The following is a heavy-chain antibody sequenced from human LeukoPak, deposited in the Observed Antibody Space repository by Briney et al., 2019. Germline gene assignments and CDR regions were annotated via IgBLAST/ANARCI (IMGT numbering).Heavy chain of an antibody. D-gene: IGHD3-10*01. CDR3: ARDLIWFGELLLDY. J-gene: IGHJ4*02. V-gene: IGHV3-30*04. Sequence: GRSLRLSCAASGFTFSSYAMHWVRQAPGKGLEWVAVISYDGSNKYYADSVKGRFTISRDNSKNTLYLQMNSLRAEDTAVYYCARDLIWFGELLLDYWGQGTLATVSS. CDR1: GFTFSSYA. CDR2: ISYDGSNK.